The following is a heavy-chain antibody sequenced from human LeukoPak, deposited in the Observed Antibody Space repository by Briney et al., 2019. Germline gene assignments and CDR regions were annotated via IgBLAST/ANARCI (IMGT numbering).Heavy chain of an antibody. D-gene: IGHD2-2*01. CDR1: GGSISSGYNY. Sequence: SQTLSLTCTVSGGSISSGYNYWSWIRQPAGKGREWIGRIYTSGTTNYNPSLKSRVTISQDTSNNQFSLKLRSVTAADTAVYYCAKSGCSSSSCPGFLWGQGTLVTVSS. CDR2: IYTSGTT. CDR3: AKSGCSSSSCPGFL. V-gene: IGHV4-61*02. J-gene: IGHJ4*02.